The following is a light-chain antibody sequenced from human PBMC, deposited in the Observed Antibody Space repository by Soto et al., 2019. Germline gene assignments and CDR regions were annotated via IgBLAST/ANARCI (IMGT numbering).Light chain of an antibody. J-gene: IGKJ1*01. CDR3: LHYYTYPLT. CDR1: QRIGSW. CDR2: DAS. Sequence: DIQMTQSPSTLSASVGDRVPITCRASQRIGSWLAWYQQKPGKVPKLLIYDASTLISGVPSRFSGTGSGTEFTLSIASLQPDDFATYYCLHYYTYPLTFGQGTKVDIK. V-gene: IGKV1-5*01.